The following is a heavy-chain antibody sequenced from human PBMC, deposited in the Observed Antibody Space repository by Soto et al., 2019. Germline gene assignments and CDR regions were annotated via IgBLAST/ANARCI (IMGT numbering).Heavy chain of an antibody. CDR2: IYYHGNT. Sequence: SETLSLTCTVSGGSFSSNNHYWVWIRQPPGKGLEWIGSIYYHGNTYSNPSLKSRVTISVDTSNNQLSLKLRSVTAADTAVYYCARHDGFSSGWIFDYWGHGTLVTVSS. CDR1: GGSFSSNNHY. V-gene: IGHV4-39*01. J-gene: IGHJ4*01. CDR3: ARHDGFSSGWIFDY. D-gene: IGHD6-19*01.